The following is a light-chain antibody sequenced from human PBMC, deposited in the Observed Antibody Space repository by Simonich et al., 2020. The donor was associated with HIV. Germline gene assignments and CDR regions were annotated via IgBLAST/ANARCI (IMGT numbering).Light chain of an antibody. CDR1: QTVNSN. V-gene: IGKV3-15*01. CDR2: GAS. Sequence: IVMTQSPATLSVSPGERATLSCRASQTVNSNLAWYQQKPGQAPTLLIYGASTRATGVPARFSGSGSGTEFTLTISSLQSEDFAVYYCQQYNNWRTFGQGTKVEIK. CDR3: QQYNNWRT. J-gene: IGKJ1*01.